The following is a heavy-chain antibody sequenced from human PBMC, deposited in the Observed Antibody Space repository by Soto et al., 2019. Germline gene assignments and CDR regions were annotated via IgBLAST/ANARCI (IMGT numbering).Heavy chain of an antibody. CDR2: IKQDGSEK. CDR3: ARDRGFGCWSGYYMGEMDV. D-gene: IGHD3-3*01. CDR1: GFTFSSYW. Sequence: GGSLRLSCAASGFTFSSYWMSWVRQAPGKGLEWVANIKQDGSEKYYVDSVKGRFTISRDNAKNSLYLQMNSLRAEDTAVYYCARDRGFGCWSGYYMGEMDVWGQGTTVTVSS. V-gene: IGHV3-7*01. J-gene: IGHJ6*02.